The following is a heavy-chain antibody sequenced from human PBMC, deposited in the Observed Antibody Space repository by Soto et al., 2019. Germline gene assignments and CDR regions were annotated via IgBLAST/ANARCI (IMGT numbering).Heavy chain of an antibody. J-gene: IGHJ5*02. V-gene: IGHV4-34*01. CDR2: INHTGGT. CDR1: GGSVNGYY. CDR3: ATRITVFGLLIPPFDP. D-gene: IGHD3-3*01. Sequence: SETLSLTCAVYGGSVNGYYWNWIRQPPGKGLGWIGEINHTGGTHYNPSLKSRVTMSVDTSKNQFSLRLGSVTAADTAIYYCATRITVFGLLIPPFDPWGQGTQVTVSS.